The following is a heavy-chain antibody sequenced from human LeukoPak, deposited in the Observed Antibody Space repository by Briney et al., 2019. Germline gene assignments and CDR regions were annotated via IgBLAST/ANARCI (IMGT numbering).Heavy chain of an antibody. D-gene: IGHD3-9*01. J-gene: IGHJ6*02. CDR3: ARYYDILTGYPFDV. CDR2: MNPNSGNT. V-gene: IGHV1-8*01. CDR1: GYTFTSYD. Sequence: ASVKVSCKASGYTFTSYDINWVRQATGQGLEWMGWMNPNSGNTGYAQKFQGRVTMTRNTSTSTAYMELSSLRSEDTAVYYCARYYDILTGYPFDVWGQGTTVTVSS.